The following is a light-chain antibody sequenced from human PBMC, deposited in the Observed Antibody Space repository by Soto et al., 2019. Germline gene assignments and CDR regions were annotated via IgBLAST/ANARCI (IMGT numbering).Light chain of an antibody. J-gene: IGLJ3*02. CDR1: SGSVSTSYY. CDR2: STN. V-gene: IGLV8-61*01. CDR3: VLYMGRGPFWV. Sequence: QTVVTQEPSFSVSPGRTVTLTCGLSSGSVSTSYYPSWYQQTPGQAPRTLIYSTNTRSSGVPDRFSGSILGNKAALTITGAQADDESDYYCVLYMGRGPFWVFGGGTKLTVL.